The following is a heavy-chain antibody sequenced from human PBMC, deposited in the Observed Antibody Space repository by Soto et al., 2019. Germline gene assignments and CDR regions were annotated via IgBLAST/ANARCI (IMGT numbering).Heavy chain of an antibody. CDR3: AKERRQQLVANWFDP. Sequence: GGSLRLSCAASGFTFSSYAMSWVRQAPGKGLEWVSAISGSGGSTYYADSVKGRFTISRDNSKNMLYLQMNSLRAEDTAVYYCAKERRQQLVANWFDPWGQGTLVTVSS. CDR2: ISGSGGST. V-gene: IGHV3-23*01. J-gene: IGHJ5*02. CDR1: GFTFSSYA. D-gene: IGHD6-13*01.